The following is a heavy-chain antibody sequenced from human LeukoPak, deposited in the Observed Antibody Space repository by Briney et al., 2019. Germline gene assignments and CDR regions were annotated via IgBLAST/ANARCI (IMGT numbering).Heavy chain of an antibody. V-gene: IGHV4-59*01. D-gene: IGHD2-2*01. Sequence: SETLCLTCTVSGGSISSYYWSWVRQPPGKGLEWIGYIYYSGSTNYNPSLKSRVTISVDTSKNQFSLKLSSVTAADTAVYYCARTYCSSTSCYEDWFDPWGQGTLVTVSS. CDR1: GGSISSYY. CDR3: ARTYCSSTSCYEDWFDP. J-gene: IGHJ5*02. CDR2: IYYSGST.